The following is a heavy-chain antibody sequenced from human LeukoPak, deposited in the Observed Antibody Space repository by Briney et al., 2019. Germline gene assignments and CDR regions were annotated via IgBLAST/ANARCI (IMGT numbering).Heavy chain of an antibody. D-gene: IGHD5-18*01. CDR3: ARDHHVDTVKEFDY. J-gene: IGHJ4*02. CDR2: INPSGGST. CDR1: GYTFTSYY. Sequence: GASVKVSCKASGYTFTSYYMHWVRQAPGQGLEWMGVINPSGGSTRYAQKFQGRVTMTRDMSTSTVYMELSSLRSEDTAVYYCARDHHVDTVKEFDYWGQGALVTVSS. V-gene: IGHV1-46*01.